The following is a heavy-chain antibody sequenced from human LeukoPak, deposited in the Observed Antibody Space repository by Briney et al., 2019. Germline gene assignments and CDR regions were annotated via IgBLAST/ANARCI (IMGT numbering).Heavy chain of an antibody. V-gene: IGHV4-59*01. CDR3: ARVGRWNDLEY. Sequence: ASETLSLTCTVSGGSISSYYWSWIRQPPGKGLEWIGYISYSGSTNYNPSLKSRVTISVDTSKNQFSLKLSSVTAADTAVYYCARVGRWNDLEYWGQGTLVTVSS. J-gene: IGHJ4*02. D-gene: IGHD1-1*01. CDR2: ISYSGST. CDR1: GGSISSYY.